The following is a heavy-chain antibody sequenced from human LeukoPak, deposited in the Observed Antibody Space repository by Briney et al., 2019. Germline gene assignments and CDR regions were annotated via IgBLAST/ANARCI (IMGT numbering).Heavy chain of an antibody. Sequence: ASVKVSCKASGYTFTSYAISWVRQAPGQGLEWMGGIIPIFGTANYAQKFQGRVTITADKSTSTAYMELSSLRSEDTAVYYCARGGYDFWSGYKGTKGYYYYYMDVWGKGTTVTVSS. J-gene: IGHJ6*03. CDR3: ARGGYDFWSGYKGTKGYYYYYMDV. CDR1: GYTFTSYA. CDR2: IIPIFGTA. D-gene: IGHD3-3*01. V-gene: IGHV1-69*06.